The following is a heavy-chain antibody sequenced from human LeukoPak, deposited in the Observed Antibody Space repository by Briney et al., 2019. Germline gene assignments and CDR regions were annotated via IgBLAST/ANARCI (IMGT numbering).Heavy chain of an antibody. J-gene: IGHJ5*02. V-gene: IGHV3-23*01. CDR3: AKGVAVAGGSTWFDP. Sequence: GGSLRLSCAASGFTFNSYAMSWVRQAPGKGLEWVSAISGSGGSTYYADSVRGRFTISRDNSKNTLYLQMNSLRAEDTAVYYCAKGVAVAGGSTWFDPWGQGTLVTVSS. CDR2: ISGSGGST. D-gene: IGHD6-19*01. CDR1: GFTFNSYA.